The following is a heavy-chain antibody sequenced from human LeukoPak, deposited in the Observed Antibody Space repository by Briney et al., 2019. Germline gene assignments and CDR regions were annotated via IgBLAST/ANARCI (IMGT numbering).Heavy chain of an antibody. CDR1: ALTLISYR. Sequence: GGSLRLSCAASALTLISYRMDFVRQAPGKGLEWVAVISYDGSNKYYADSVKGRFTISRDNSKNTLYLQMNSLRAEDTAVYYCTTDREAAGGHWGQGTLVTVSS. CDR3: TTDREAAGGH. D-gene: IGHD6-13*01. V-gene: IGHV3-30*03. CDR2: ISYDGSNK. J-gene: IGHJ4*02.